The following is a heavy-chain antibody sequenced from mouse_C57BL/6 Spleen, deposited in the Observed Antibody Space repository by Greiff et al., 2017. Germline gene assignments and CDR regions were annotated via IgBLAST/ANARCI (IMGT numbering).Heavy chain of an antibody. CDR1: GFTFSSYA. CDR2: ISSGGDYI. V-gene: IGHV5-9-1*02. D-gene: IGHD2-4*01. J-gene: IGHJ4*01. Sequence: EVHLVESGEGLVKPGGSLKLSCAASGFTFSSYAMSWVRQTPEKRLEWVAYISSGGDYIYYADTVKGRFTISRDNARNTLYLQMSSLKSEDTAMYYCTRGGDYAVYAMDYWGQGTSVTVSS. CDR3: TRGGDYAVYAMDY.